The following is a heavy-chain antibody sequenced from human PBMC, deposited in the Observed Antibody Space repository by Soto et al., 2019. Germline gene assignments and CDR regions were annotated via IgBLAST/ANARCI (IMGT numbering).Heavy chain of an antibody. Sequence: QVQLVESXXXXXXXXXSLRLSCAASGFTFSDYYMSWIRQAPGKGLEWVSYISSRSSTIFYADSVKGRFTISRDNVKNSLYLQMNSLRAEDTAVYYCASGTNGAFFVYWGQGILVTVSS. CDR1: GFTFSDYY. D-gene: IGHD2-8*01. J-gene: IGHJ4*02. CDR3: ASGTNGAFFVY. CDR2: ISSRSSTI. V-gene: IGHV3-11*01.